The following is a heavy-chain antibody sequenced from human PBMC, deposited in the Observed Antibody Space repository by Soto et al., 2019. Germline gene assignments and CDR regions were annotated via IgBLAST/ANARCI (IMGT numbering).Heavy chain of an antibody. D-gene: IGHD1-1*01. V-gene: IGHV4-30-4*01. CDR1: GGSISSGDYH. J-gene: IGHJ6*02. Sequence: PSETLSLTCTVSGGSISSGDYHWSWIRQPPGKGLEWIGYIYYSGNTYYNPSLKNRVTISVDTSKNQFSLKLSSVTAADTAVYYCARGHGIYYYYGMDVWGQGTTVTVSS. CDR2: IYYSGNT. CDR3: ARGHGIYYYYGMDV.